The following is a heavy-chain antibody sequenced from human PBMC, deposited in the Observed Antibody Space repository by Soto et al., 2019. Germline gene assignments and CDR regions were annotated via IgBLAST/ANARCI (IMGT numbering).Heavy chain of an antibody. D-gene: IGHD6-6*01. J-gene: IGHJ4*02. CDR1: GFTFSNYD. Sequence: QVQLVESGGGVVQPGRSLRLSCAASGFTFSNYDMHWVRQAPGKGLEWVAVISFDGSNEYYADSVKGRFTISRDNSKNTLYLQLSSLRTEDTAVYYCAKANVLALGYWGQGTLVTVSS. V-gene: IGHV3-30*18. CDR2: ISFDGSNE. CDR3: AKANVLALGY.